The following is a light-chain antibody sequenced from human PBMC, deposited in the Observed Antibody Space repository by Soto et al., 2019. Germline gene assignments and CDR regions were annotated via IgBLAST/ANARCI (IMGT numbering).Light chain of an antibody. CDR1: QSISSW. Sequence: DLQMTQSPSTLSASVGDRVTITCRASQSISSWLAWYQQKPGKAPKLLIYDASSLESGVPSRFSGSGSGTEFTLTISSLQPDDFATYYCQQYNRRTFGQGTKVEIK. V-gene: IGKV1-5*01. CDR2: DAS. CDR3: QQYNRRT. J-gene: IGKJ1*01.